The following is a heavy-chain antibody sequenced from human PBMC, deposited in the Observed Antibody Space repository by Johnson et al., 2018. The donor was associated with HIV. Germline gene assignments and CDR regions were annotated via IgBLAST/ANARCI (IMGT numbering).Heavy chain of an antibody. J-gene: IGHJ3*02. CDR2: IYSGGST. CDR3: ARETGYSSSWHAFDM. D-gene: IGHD6-13*01. V-gene: IGHV3-53*01. CDR1: GFTVSSNY. Sequence: EQLVESGGGLIQPGGSLRLSCAASGFTVSSNYMSWVRQAPGKGLECVSVIYSGGSTYYADSVKGRFTISRDNSKNTLYLQMNSLRAEDTAVYYCARETGYSSSWHAFDMWGQGTMVTVSS.